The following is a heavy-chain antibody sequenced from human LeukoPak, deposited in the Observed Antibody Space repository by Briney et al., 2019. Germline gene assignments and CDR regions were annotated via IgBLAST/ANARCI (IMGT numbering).Heavy chain of an antibody. Sequence: PSETLSLTCTVSGGSLNEFYWAWIRQPAGRGLEWIGRIHSGGTTNYNPSLESRLTFSLDTSRNQFTLKLYSVTAADTAVYYCVRDSPDGYTSGHYFYYLDVWGKGTTVTVSS. J-gene: IGHJ6*03. CDR1: GGSLNEFY. V-gene: IGHV4-4*07. CDR3: VRDSPDGYTSGHYFYYLDV. D-gene: IGHD5-18*01. CDR2: IHSGGTT.